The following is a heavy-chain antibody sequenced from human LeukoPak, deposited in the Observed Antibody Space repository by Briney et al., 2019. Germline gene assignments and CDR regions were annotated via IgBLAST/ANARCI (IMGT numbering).Heavy chain of an antibody. V-gene: IGHV3-66*01. CDR2: IYSGGST. CDR1: GFTFSSYS. D-gene: IGHD3-3*01. Sequence: GGSLRLSCAASGFTFSSYSMNWVRQAPGKGLEWVSVIYSGGSTYYADSVKGRFTISRDNSKNTLYLQMNSLRAEDTAVYYCARVGAYYDFWSGYDYWGQGTLVTVSS. J-gene: IGHJ4*02. CDR3: ARVGAYYDFWSGYDY.